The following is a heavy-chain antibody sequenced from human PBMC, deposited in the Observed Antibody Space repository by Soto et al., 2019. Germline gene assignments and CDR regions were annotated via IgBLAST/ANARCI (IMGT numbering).Heavy chain of an antibody. Sequence: QVQLVQSGAEVKKPGASVKVSCKASGYTFNGYYIHWVRQAPGQGLEWMGWINPKSGGTNYAQKFXXXXXXTRDTSISTAYMEVRRLTSDDTAVYYCARENRDDYNPFDYWGQGTLVTVSS. D-gene: IGHD4-4*01. CDR1: GYTFNGYY. CDR3: ARENRDDYNPFDY. CDR2: INPKSGGT. J-gene: IGHJ4*02. V-gene: IGHV1-2*02.